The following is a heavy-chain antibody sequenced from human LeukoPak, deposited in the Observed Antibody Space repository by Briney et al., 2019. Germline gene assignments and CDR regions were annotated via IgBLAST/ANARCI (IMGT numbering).Heavy chain of an antibody. CDR3: AKDKAPLYSGYDWDLDF. CDR2: ISWNSAYI. J-gene: IGHJ4*02. V-gene: IGHV3-9*01. D-gene: IGHD5-12*01. Sequence: GRSLRLSCAGSGFTFHHYAIHWVRQVPGKGLEWVSGISWNSAYIGYADSVKGRFTISRDNAKNSVYLQMNSLRAEDTALYYCAKDKAPLYSGYDWDLDFWGQGTMVTVSS. CDR1: GFTFHHYA.